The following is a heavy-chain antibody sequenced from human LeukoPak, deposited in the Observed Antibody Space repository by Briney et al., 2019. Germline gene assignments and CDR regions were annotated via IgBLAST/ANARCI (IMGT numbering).Heavy chain of an antibody. CDR2: ISSSSSTI. Sequence: PGGSLRLSCAASGFTFSSYSMNWVRQAPGKGLEWVTYISSSSSTIYYADSVKGRFTISRDNAKNSLYLQMNSLRAEDTAVYYCASMVSMARGVMIDYWGQGTLVTVSS. J-gene: IGHJ4*02. CDR1: GFTFSSYS. CDR3: ASMVSMARGVMIDY. D-gene: IGHD3-10*01. V-gene: IGHV3-48*01.